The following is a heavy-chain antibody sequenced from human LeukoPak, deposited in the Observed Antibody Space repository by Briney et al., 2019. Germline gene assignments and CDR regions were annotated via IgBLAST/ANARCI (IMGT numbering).Heavy chain of an antibody. Sequence: RPSETLSLTCTVSGGSISSYYWNWIRQPPGKGLEWIGYIHYSGSTNYSPSLKSRVTISLDTSKNQFSLKLNSVTPAHTAVYYCAIQRGPDKAMLLDYWGQGTLDPVSS. CDR2: IHYSGST. CDR1: GGSISSYY. CDR3: AIQRGPDKAMLLDY. D-gene: IGHD5-18*01. J-gene: IGHJ4*02. V-gene: IGHV4-59*08.